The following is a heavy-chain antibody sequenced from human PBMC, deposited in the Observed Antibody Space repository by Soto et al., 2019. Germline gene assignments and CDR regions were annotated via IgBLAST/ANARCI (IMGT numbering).Heavy chain of an antibody. CDR1: GGSISSSSYY. V-gene: IGHV4-39*01. CDR2: IYYSGST. D-gene: IGHD6-19*01. J-gene: IGHJ2*01. CDR3: ARRQQWLVNRYFDL. Sequence: QLQLQESGPGLVKPSETLSLTCTVSGGSISSSSYYWGWIRQPPGKGLEWIGSIYYSGSTYYNPSPKSRGTXXVXPYXNQFSLKLSSVTAADTAVYYCARRQQWLVNRYFDLWGRGTLVTVSS.